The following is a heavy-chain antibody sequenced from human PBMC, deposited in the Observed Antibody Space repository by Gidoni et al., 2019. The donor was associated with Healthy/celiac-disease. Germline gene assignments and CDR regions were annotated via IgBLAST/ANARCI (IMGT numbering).Heavy chain of an antibody. CDR1: GGSISSYY. D-gene: IGHD3-10*01. Sequence: QVQLQESGPGLVKPSETLSLTCTVSGGSISSYYWSWIRQPAGKGLEWIGRIYTSGSTNYTPSLKSLVTMSVDTSKNQFSLKLSSVTAADTAVYYCARDTWFGELANWFDPWGQGTLVTVSS. CDR3: ARDTWFGELANWFDP. CDR2: IYTSGST. V-gene: IGHV4-4*07. J-gene: IGHJ5*02.